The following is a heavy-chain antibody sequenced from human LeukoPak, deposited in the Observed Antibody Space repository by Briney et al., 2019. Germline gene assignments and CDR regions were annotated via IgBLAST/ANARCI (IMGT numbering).Heavy chain of an antibody. D-gene: IGHD3-3*01. Sequence: SETLSLTCTVSGGSISSYYWSWIRQPAGKGLEWIGRIYTSGSTNYNPSLKSRVTMSVDTSKNQFSLKLSSVTAADTAVYYCVRDYDFWSGYYSYWYFDLWGRGTLVTVSS. CDR1: GGSISSYY. CDR2: IYTSGST. J-gene: IGHJ2*01. CDR3: VRDYDFWSGYYSYWYFDL. V-gene: IGHV4-4*07.